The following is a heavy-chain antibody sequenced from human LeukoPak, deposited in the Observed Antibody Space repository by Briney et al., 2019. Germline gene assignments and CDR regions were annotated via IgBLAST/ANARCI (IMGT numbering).Heavy chain of an antibody. CDR3: ARFPRTRYCSSTSCQGRYFDY. CDR1: GYTFTSYG. CDR2: ISAYNGNT. V-gene: IGHV1-18*01. Sequence: ASVKVSCKASGYTFTSYGISWVRQAPGQGLEWMGWISAYNGNTNCAQKLQGRVTMTTDTSTSTAYMELRSLRSDDTAVYYCARFPRTRYCSSTSCQGRYFDYWGQGTLVTVSS. D-gene: IGHD2-2*01. J-gene: IGHJ4*02.